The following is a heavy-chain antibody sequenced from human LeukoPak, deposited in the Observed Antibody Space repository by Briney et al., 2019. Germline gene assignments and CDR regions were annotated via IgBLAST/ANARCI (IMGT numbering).Heavy chain of an antibody. V-gene: IGHV4-59*01. Sequence: PSETLSLTCTVSGGFISSYYWSWIRQPPGKGLECIGYIYYSGSTNYNPSLKSRVTISVDTSKNQFSLKLSSVTAADTAVYYCAREGGDYNPYYFDYWGQGTLVTVSS. CDR3: AREGGDYNPYYFDY. CDR2: IYYSGST. J-gene: IGHJ4*02. D-gene: IGHD4-17*01. CDR1: GGFISSYY.